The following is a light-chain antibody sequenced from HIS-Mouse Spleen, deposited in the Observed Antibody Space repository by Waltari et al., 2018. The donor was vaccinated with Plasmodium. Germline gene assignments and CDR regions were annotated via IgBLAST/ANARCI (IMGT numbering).Light chain of an antibody. J-gene: IGKJ1*01. V-gene: IGKV4-1*01. Sequence: DIVMTQSPDSLAVSLGERATMYCKSSTSVLYSSNNKNYLAWYQQKPGQPPKLLIYWASTRESGVPDRFSGSGSGTDFTLTISSLQAEDVAVYYCQQYYSTPWTFGQGTKVEIK. CDR1: TSVLYSSNNKNY. CDR2: WAS. CDR3: QQYYSTPWT.